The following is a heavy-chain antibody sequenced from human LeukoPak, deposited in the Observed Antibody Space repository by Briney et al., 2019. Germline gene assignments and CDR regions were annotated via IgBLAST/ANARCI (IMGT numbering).Heavy chain of an antibody. CDR3: ARDGSGFYLYNYMDV. Sequence: GGSLRLSCAPSGFTFTDYSMNWVRQATGKGLEWVGPMSTVSTYTFYSDSVKGRFSISRDNVKILLYVQMSSLGAEDTAVYYCARDGSGFYLYNYMDVWGKGTTVTVSS. J-gene: IGHJ6*03. CDR2: MSTVSTYT. CDR1: GFTFTDYS. V-gene: IGHV3-21*06. D-gene: IGHD6-25*01.